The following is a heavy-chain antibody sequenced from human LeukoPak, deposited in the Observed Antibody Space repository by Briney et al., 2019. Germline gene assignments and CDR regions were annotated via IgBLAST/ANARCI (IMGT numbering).Heavy chain of an antibody. Sequence: GGSLRLSCAASGFPFSDYYMTWIRQAPGKGLEWISYISSNTYYTNYADSVKGRLTISRDNSKNTLYLRMNSLRAEDTAVYYCARDLEDSSPFGAFDMWGQGTMVTVSS. CDR1: GFPFSDYY. D-gene: IGHD3-22*01. V-gene: IGHV3-11*06. CDR3: ARDLEDSSPFGAFDM. CDR2: ISSNTYYT. J-gene: IGHJ3*02.